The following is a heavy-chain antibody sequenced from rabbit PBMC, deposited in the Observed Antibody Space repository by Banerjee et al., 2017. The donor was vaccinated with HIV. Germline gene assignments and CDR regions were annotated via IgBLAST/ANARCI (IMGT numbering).Heavy chain of an antibody. CDR2: KYTGFSGTT. J-gene: IGHJ6*01. CDR1: GFSFSSSYW. Sequence: QEQLEESGGDLVKPGASLTLTCTASGFSFSSSYWICWVRQAPGKGLELIACKYTGFSGTTYYANWAKGRFTISKTSSTTVTLQMTSLTAADTATYFCARDYVDSGGLWGPGTLVTVS. V-gene: IGHV1S45*01. D-gene: IGHD4-2*01. CDR3: ARDYVDSGGL.